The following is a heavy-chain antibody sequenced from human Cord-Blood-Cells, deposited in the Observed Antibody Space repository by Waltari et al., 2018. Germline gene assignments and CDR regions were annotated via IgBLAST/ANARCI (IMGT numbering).Heavy chain of an antibody. D-gene: IGHD7-27*01. CDR1: GYTFTAYY. CDR3: ARSANWGSVGFDY. Sequence: QVQLVQSGAEVKKPGASVKVSCKASGYTFTAYYMPWVRQAPGQGLEWMGWINPNSGGTNYAQKFQGRVTMTRDTSISTAYMELSRLRSDDTAVYYCARSANWGSVGFDYWGQGTLVTVSS. CDR2: INPNSGGT. J-gene: IGHJ4*02. V-gene: IGHV1-2*02.